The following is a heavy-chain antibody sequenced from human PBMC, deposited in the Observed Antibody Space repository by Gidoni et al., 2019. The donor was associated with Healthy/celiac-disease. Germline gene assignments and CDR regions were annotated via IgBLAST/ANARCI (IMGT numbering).Heavy chain of an antibody. V-gene: IGHV3-30*18. J-gene: IGHJ6*03. CDR1: ACTGSSYC. Sequence: QVQLVESGGGVVPPARSPRPPCAASACTGSSYCMHRVRQGAGTGLEWVAVISDDGSNKYYSDSVKGRFTISRDNSKNTLYLQMNSLRAEDTAVYYCAKGELPHYYYYMDGWGKGTTVTVSS. CDR2: ISDDGSNK. D-gene: IGHD1-7*01. CDR3: AKGELPHYYYYMDG.